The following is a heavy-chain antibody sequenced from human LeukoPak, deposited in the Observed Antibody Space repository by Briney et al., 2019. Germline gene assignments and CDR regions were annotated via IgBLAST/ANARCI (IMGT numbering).Heavy chain of an antibody. J-gene: IGHJ1*01. CDR1: GGSISSYY. D-gene: IGHD3-16*01. V-gene: IGHV4-59*08. CDR3: ASRSWGTAEYFQH. CDR2: IYYSGST. Sequence: SETLSLTCTVSGGSISSYYWSWIRQPPGKGLEWIGYIYYSGSTNYNPSLKSRVTTSVDTSKNQFSLKLSSVTAADTAVYYCASRSWGTAEYFQHWGQGTLVTVSS.